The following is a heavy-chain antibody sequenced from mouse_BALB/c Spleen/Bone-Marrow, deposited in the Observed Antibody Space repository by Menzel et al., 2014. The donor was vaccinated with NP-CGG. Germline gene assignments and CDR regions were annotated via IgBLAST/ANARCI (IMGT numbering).Heavy chain of an antibody. CDR2: IDPANGDT. CDR1: GFNIKDTY. D-gene: IGHD1-1*01. J-gene: IGHJ4*01. V-gene: IGHV14-3*02. Sequence: VQLQQSGAELVKPGVSVKLSCTASGFNIKDTYMHWVKQRPEQGLEWIGRIDPANGDTKYDPKFQGKATITADTSSNPPYRQLSSLTSEDTAVYCCARSRDYGSSYYAMDCWGQGTSGTVSS. CDR3: ARSRDYGSSYYAMDC.